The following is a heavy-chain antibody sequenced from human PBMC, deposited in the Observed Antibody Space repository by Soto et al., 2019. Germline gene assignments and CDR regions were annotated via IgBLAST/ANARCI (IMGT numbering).Heavy chain of an antibody. D-gene: IGHD3-22*01. J-gene: IGHJ4*02. CDR2: ISGSGGST. CDR3: AKDQCDSSGYYYGCSFDY. CDR1: GFTFSSYA. V-gene: IGHV3-23*01. Sequence: GGSLRLSCAASGFTFSSYAMSWVRQAPGKGLEWVSAISGSGGSTYYADSVKGRFTISRDNSKNTLYLQMNSLRAEDTAVYYCAKDQCDSSGYYYGCSFDYWGQGTLVTVSS.